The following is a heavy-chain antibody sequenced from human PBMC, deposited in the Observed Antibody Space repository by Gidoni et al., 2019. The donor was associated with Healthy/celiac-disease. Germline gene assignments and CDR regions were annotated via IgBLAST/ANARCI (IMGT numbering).Heavy chain of an antibody. D-gene: IGHD3-3*01. Sequence: QVQLVQSGAEVKKPGASVKVSCKASGYTFTSYGIRWVRQAPGQGLEWMGWISAYNGNTNYAQKLQGRVTMTTDTSTSTAYMELRSLRSDDTAVYYCARDFWSGYYVHYYYYYGMDVWGQGTTVTVSS. CDR2: ISAYNGNT. V-gene: IGHV1-18*01. J-gene: IGHJ6*02. CDR3: ARDFWSGYYVHYYYYYGMDV. CDR1: GYTFTSYG.